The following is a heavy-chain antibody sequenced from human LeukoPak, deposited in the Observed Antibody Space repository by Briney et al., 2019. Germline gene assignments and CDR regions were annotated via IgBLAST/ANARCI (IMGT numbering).Heavy chain of an antibody. D-gene: IGHD2-21*01. CDR1: GGSITSSSFF. Sequence: SETLSLTCTVSGGSITSSSFFWGWIRQPPGKGLEWIGSIYYTGTTYYNPSLKSRVAMSLDASKNQFSLNLNSVTAADTAVYYCAREHGWCGGDCNTIDAFDVWGQGTMVTVSS. J-gene: IGHJ3*01. CDR2: IYYTGTT. CDR3: AREHGWCGGDCNTIDAFDV. V-gene: IGHV4-39*07.